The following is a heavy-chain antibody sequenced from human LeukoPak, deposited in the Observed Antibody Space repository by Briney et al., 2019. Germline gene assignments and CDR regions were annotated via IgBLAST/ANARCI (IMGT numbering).Heavy chain of an antibody. V-gene: IGHV3-23*01. CDR2: ISGSGVNT. Sequence: PGGSLRLSCAASGFTFSSYSMIWVRQAPGKGLEWVSVISGSGVNTYYTDSVKGRFTISRDNSKNTLYLQMNSLRAEDTAVYYCAKPMSGRWPNCFDSWGQGTLVTVSS. J-gene: IGHJ4*02. D-gene: IGHD4-23*01. CDR3: AKPMSGRWPNCFDS. CDR1: GFTFSSYS.